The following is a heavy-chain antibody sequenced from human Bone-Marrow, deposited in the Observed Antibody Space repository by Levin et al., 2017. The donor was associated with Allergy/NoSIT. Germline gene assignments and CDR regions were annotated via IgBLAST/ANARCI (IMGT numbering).Heavy chain of an antibody. Sequence: GESLKISCKASGYTFTNYAMHWVRQAPGQRLEWMGWINAGTGDTKYSQKFQDRVTITRDTSASTAYMEVSSLRSEDTAVYYCARGVLRFLEWSTHGYWGQGTLVTVSS. J-gene: IGHJ4*02. V-gene: IGHV1-3*01. CDR3: ARGVLRFLEWSTHGY. CDR1: GYTFTNYA. D-gene: IGHD3-3*01. CDR2: INAGTGDT.